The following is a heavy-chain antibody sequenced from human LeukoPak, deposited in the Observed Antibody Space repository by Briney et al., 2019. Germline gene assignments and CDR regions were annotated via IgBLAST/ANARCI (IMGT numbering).Heavy chain of an antibody. CDR2: ISYSGST. D-gene: IGHD1-26*01. V-gene: IGHV4-39*01. CDR3: ARRVYSGSYNRYFDL. CDR1: GGSISTSTYY. J-gene: IGHJ2*01. Sequence: SETLSLTCTVSGGSISTSTYYWGWIRQPPGKGPEWIGSISYSGSTYNNPSLKSRVTISVDTSKNQFSLKLSSVTAPDTAVYYCARRVYSGSYNRYFDLWGRGTLVTVS.